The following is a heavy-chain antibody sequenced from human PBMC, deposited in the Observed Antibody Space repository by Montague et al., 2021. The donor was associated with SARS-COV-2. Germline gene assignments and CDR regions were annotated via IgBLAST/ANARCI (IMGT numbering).Heavy chain of an antibody. D-gene: IGHD3-10*01. CDR1: GFTFDDYG. CDR3: SRGGGMIRGVVDF. CDR2: ISRSGDRT. Sequence: SRSLSLSASGFTFDDYGMSWVRQVPGKGLEWVSGISRSGDRTVYGDSVKGRFTISRDNGKNFLYLQMTSLGVEDTAFHHCSRGGGMIRGVVDFWGQGILVTVSS. J-gene: IGHJ4*02. V-gene: IGHV3-20*02.